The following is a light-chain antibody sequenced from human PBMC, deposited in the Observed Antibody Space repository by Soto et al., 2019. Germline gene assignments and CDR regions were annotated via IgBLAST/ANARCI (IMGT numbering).Light chain of an antibody. J-gene: IGKJ1*01. CDR2: GAS. CDR3: QQYGSSPWT. V-gene: IGKV3-20*01. CDR1: QSVSSSY. Sequence: IVLTQSPATLSLSPGKRATLSCRASQSVSSSYLAWYQQKPGQAPRLLIYGASSRATGIPDRFSGSGSGTDFTLTISRLEPEDFAVYYCQQYGSSPWTFGQGTKVDIK.